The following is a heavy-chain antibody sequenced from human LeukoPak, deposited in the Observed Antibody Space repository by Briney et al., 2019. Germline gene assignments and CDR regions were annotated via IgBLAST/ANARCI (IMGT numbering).Heavy chain of an antibody. CDR1: GFTFSNHA. J-gene: IGHJ4*02. D-gene: IGHD3-3*01. V-gene: IGHV3-30-3*01. CDR2: ISNDGSNK. CDR3: AKDGPLSYYDFWSGYYGGYYFDY. Sequence: GGSLRLSCAASGFTFSNHAMHWVRQAPGKGLEWVAVISNDGSNKRYADSVKGRFTISRDNSKNTLYLQMNSLRAEDTAVYYCAKDGPLSYYDFWSGYYGGYYFDYWGQGTLVTVSS.